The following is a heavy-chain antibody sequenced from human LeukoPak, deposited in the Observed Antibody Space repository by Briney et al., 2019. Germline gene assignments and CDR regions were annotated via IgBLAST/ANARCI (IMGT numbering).Heavy chain of an antibody. CDR1: GFTFSSNW. Sequence: GGSLRLSCATSGFTFSSNWMSWVRQSPGKGLDWVASIKPDGSGKYYVVSVKGRFTVSRDNAKSSLYLQMNSLRAEDTAVYYCARYFLRSFDYWGQGTLVTVSS. CDR2: IKPDGSGK. V-gene: IGHV3-7*01. CDR3: ARYFLRSFDY. J-gene: IGHJ4*02. D-gene: IGHD3-16*01.